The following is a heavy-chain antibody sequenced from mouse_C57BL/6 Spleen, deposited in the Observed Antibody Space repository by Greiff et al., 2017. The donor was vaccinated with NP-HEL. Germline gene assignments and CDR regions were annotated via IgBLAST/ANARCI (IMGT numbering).Heavy chain of an antibody. CDR1: GYAFTNYL. CDR2: INPGSGGT. V-gene: IGHV1-54*01. Sequence: VKLMESGAELVRPGTSVKVSCKASGYAFTNYLIEWVKQRPGQGLEWIGVINPGSGGTNYNEKFKGKATLTADKSSSTAYMQLSSLTSEDSAVYFCARRGDYYGSRPYYAMDYWGQGTSVTVSS. J-gene: IGHJ4*01. D-gene: IGHD1-1*01. CDR3: ARRGDYYGSRPYYAMDY.